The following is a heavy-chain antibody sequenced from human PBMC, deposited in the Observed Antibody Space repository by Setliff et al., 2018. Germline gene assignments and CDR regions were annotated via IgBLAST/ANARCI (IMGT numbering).Heavy chain of an antibody. J-gene: IGHJ4*02. CDR2: INRSGST. V-gene: IGHV4-34*01. CDR1: GGSFSGYY. Sequence: SETLSLTCAVCGGSFSGYYWTCIRQPPGKGLEWIGEINRSGSTNYNPSLKSRVTMSVDTSKNQFSLKLNSVTAADTAVYYCARSFSRREKFLLDYWGQGTPVTVSS. CDR3: ARSFSRREKFLLDY.